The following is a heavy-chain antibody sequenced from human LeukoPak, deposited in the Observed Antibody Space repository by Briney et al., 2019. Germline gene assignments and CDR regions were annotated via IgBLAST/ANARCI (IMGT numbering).Heavy chain of an antibody. CDR1: GGSVSSNSAA. J-gene: IGHJ4*02. Sequence: SQTLSLTCAISGGSVSSNSAAWNWIRQSPSRGLEWLGRTYYKSKRNNDYALSVKSRIAVNPDTSKKQFSLQLNSVTPEDTAVYYCARSRGAIVDYWGQGTLVIVSS. V-gene: IGHV6-1*01. CDR3: ARSRGAIVDY. CDR2: TYYKSKRNN.